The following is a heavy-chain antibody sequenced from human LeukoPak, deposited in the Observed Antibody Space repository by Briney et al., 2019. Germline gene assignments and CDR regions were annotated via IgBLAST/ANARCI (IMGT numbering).Heavy chain of an antibody. J-gene: IGHJ3*02. CDR3: ARQSGIAVAGSFVDAFDI. CDR2: IDPSDSYT. V-gene: IGHV5-10-1*01. CDR1: GYSFTSYW. D-gene: IGHD6-19*01. Sequence: GASLRISCKGSGYSFTSYWISWVRQMPGKGLEWMGRIDPSDSYTNYSPSFQGHVTISADKSISTAYLQWSSLKASDTAMYYCARQSGIAVAGSFVDAFDIWGQGTMVTVSS.